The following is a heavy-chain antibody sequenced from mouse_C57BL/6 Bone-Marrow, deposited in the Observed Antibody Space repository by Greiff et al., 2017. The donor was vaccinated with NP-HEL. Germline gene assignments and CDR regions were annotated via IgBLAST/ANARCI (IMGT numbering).Heavy chain of an antibody. J-gene: IGHJ1*03. D-gene: IGHD1-1*01. CDR1: YTFSRRVH. Sequence: QVQLQQSGPELARPWASVKISCQAFYTFSRRVHFAIRDTNYWMQWVKQRPGQGLEWIGAIYPGNGDTSYNQKFKGKATLTADKSSSTAYMQLSSLTSEDSAVYYWAWMGALYYGSSYRYFDVWGTGTTVTVSS. CDR3: SEDSAVYYWAWMGALYYGSSYRYFDV. CDR2: GQGLEWIG. V-gene: IGHV1-87*01.